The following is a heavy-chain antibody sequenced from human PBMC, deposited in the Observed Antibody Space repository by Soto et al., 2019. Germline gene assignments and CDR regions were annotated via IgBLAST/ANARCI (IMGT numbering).Heavy chain of an antibody. Sequence: EVQLAESGGGLAQPGGSLRLSCAASGFTLSGYAMDWVRQAPGKGLEYVSGISSNAVGTYYANSVQGRFTISRDNSKNTVYLQMGSLRSEDLAVYYCARRARPDFYYMDVWGKGTTVTVSS. CDR1: GFTLSGYA. D-gene: IGHD6-6*01. CDR2: ISSNAVGT. J-gene: IGHJ6*03. V-gene: IGHV3-64*01. CDR3: ARRARPDFYYMDV.